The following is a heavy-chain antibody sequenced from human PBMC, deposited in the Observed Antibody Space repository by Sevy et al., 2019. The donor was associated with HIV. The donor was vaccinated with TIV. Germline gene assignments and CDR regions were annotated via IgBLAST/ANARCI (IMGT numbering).Heavy chain of an antibody. D-gene: IGHD3-10*01. Sequence: SETLSLTCTVSGGSISSGGYYWSWIRQHPGKGLEWIGYIYYSGSTYYNPSLKSRVTISLDTSKNQFSLKLSSVTAADTAVYYCASGITMVRGLGVYYYYMDVWGKGTTVTVSS. J-gene: IGHJ6*03. CDR3: ASGITMVRGLGVYYYYMDV. V-gene: IGHV4-31*03. CDR2: IYYSGST. CDR1: GGSISSGGYY.